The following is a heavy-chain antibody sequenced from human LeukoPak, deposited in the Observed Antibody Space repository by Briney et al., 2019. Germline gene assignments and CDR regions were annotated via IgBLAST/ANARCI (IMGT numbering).Heavy chain of an antibody. Sequence: SGTLSLTCTVSGDSINSLDLWSWVRQPPGKGLEWIGEMYLSGTTHSNPSVKSRVTISIDKSKNQFFLNLSSVTAADTAVYYCAGLVXXXSSGLYYYYFDYWGQGTLVTVSS. CDR3: AGLVXXXSSGLYYYYFDY. D-gene: IGHD3-22*01. V-gene: IGHV4-4*02. CDR2: MYLSGTT. J-gene: IGHJ4*02. CDR1: GDSINSLDL.